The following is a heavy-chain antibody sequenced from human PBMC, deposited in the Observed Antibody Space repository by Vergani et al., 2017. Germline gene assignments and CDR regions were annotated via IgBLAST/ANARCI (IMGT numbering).Heavy chain of an antibody. CDR2: ITPFNGNT. V-gene: IGHV1-45*02. CDR1: GYTFTYRY. D-gene: IGHD2-2*01. CDR3: ALAESSTSCINSVCITPETGSWFDP. J-gene: IGHJ5*02. Sequence: QMQLVQSGAEVKKTGSSVKVSCKASGYTFTYRYLHWVLQAPGQALEWMGWITPFNGNTNYAQKFQDRVTITRDRSMSTAYMELSSLRSEDTAMYYCALAESSTSCINSVCITPETGSWFDPWGQGTLVTVSS.